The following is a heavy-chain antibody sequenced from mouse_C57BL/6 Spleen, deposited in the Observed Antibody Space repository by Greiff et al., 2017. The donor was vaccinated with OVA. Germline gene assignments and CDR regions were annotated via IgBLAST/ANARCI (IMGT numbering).Heavy chain of an antibody. Sequence: EVKLMESGGGLVKPGGSLKLSCAASGFTFSSYAMSWVRQTPEKRLEWVATISDGGSYTYYPDNVKGRFTISRVNAKNNLYLQMSHLKSEDTAMYYCARDRGYGSNGDWDEGYAMDYWGQGTSVTVSS. J-gene: IGHJ4*01. D-gene: IGHD2-2*01. V-gene: IGHV5-4*01. CDR1: GFTFSSYA. CDR3: ARDRGYGSNGDWDEGYAMDY. CDR2: ISDGGSYT.